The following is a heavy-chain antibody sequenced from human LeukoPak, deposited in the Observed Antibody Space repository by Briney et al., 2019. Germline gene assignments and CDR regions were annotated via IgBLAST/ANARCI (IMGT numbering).Heavy chain of an antibody. D-gene: IGHD4-23*01. V-gene: IGHV4-34*01. CDR2: INHSGST. CDR3: ARDAWNGNSPLDY. J-gene: IGHJ4*02. Sequence: SETLSLTCAVYGESFSGYYWSWIRQPPGKGLEWIGEINHSGSTNYNPSLKSRVPISVDTSKNQFSLKLSSVTAADTAVYYCARDAWNGNSPLDYWGQGTLVTVSS. CDR1: GESFSGYY.